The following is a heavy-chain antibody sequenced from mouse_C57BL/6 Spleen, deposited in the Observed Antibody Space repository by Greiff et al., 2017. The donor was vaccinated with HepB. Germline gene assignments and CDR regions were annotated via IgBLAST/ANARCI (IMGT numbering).Heavy chain of an antibody. CDR1: GFTFSSYA. Sequence: EVKLVESGEGLVKPGGSLKLSCAASGFTFSSYAMSWVRQTPEKRLEWVAYISSGGDYIYYADTVKGRFTISRDNARNTLYLQMSSLKSEDTAMYYCTRATVGYYFDYWGQGTTLTVSS. J-gene: IGHJ2*01. CDR3: TRATVGYYFDY. CDR2: ISSGGDYI. V-gene: IGHV5-9-1*02. D-gene: IGHD1-1*01.